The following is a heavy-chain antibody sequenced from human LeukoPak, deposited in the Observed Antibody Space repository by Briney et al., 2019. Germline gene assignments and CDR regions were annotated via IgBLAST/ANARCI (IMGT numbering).Heavy chain of an antibody. CDR2: IYSGGST. Sequence: PGGSLRLSCAASGFTVSSNYMSWVRQAPGKGLEWVSVIYSGGSTYYADSVKGRFTISRDNSKNTLYLQMNSLRAEDTAVYYCARTYSSSWALYYYYYMDVWGKGTTVTVSS. J-gene: IGHJ6*03. D-gene: IGHD6-13*01. V-gene: IGHV3-53*01. CDR3: ARTYSSSWALYYYYYMDV. CDR1: GFTVSSNY.